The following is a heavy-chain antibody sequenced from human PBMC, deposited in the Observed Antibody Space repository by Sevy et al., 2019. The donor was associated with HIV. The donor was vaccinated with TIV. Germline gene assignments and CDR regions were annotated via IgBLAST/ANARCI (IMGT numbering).Heavy chain of an antibody. V-gene: IGHV3-21*01. D-gene: IGHD5-18*01. CDR1: GFTFSSYS. Sequence: GGSLRLSCAASGFTFSSYSMNWVRQAPGEGLEWVSSISSSSSYIYYADSVKGRFTISRDNAKNSLYLQMNSLRAEDTAVYYCARDVGYGREGYWGQGTLVTVSS. J-gene: IGHJ4*02. CDR2: ISSSSSYI. CDR3: ARDVGYGREGY.